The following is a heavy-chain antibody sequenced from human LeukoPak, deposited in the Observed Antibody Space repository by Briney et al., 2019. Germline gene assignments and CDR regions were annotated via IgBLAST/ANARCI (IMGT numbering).Heavy chain of an antibody. CDR1: AFSFSAYS. D-gene: IGHD2-15*01. CDR2: ISSSSRTT. Sequence: PGGSQRLSCAASAFSFSAYSMNWVRQAPGKGLEWVSYISSSSRTTYYADSVKGRFTISRDNAKNTLYLQMNSLRAEDTAVYYCAKDIRSATYYYYGMDVWGQGTTVTVSS. V-gene: IGHV3-48*01. CDR3: AKDIRSATYYYYGMDV. J-gene: IGHJ6*02.